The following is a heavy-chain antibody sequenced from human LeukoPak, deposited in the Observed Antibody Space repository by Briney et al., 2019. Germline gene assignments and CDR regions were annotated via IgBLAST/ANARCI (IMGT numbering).Heavy chain of an antibody. J-gene: IGHJ4*02. CDR2: IWYDGSNK. D-gene: IGHD1-26*01. Sequence: GGSLRLSCAASGFTFSSYAMHWVRQAPGKGLEWVAVIWYDGSNKYYADSVKGRFTISRENSKNTLYLQVNSLRAEDTAVYYCAKGGKWDVTPFDYWGQGTLVTVSS. CDR1: GFTFSSYA. V-gene: IGHV3-33*06. CDR3: AKGGKWDVTPFDY.